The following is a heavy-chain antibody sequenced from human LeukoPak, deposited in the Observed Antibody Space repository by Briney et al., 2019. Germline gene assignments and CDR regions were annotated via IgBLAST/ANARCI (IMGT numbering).Heavy chain of an antibody. CDR3: ARYGKIYGDYDNYFDY. D-gene: IGHD4-17*01. CDR2: IYYSGST. J-gene: IGHJ4*02. V-gene: IGHV4-59*01. CDR1: GGSISSYY. Sequence: KPSETLSLTCTVSGGSISSYYWSWIRQPPGKGLEWIGYIYYSGSTNYNPYLKSRVTISVDTSKNQFSLKLSSVTAADTAVYYCARYGKIYGDYDNYFDYWGQGTLVTVSS.